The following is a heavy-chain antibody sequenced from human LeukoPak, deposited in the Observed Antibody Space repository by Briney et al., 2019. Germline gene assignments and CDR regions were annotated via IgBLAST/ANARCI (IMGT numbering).Heavy chain of an antibody. V-gene: IGHV3-30-3*01. CDR1: GFTFSSYA. J-gene: IGHJ4*02. CDR3: ARDSAELLDY. D-gene: IGHD1-26*01. Sequence: PGGSLRLSCAASGFTFSSYAMSWVRQAPGKGLEWVAVISYDGSNKYYADSVRGRLTISRDNSKNTLYLQMNSLRAEDTAVYYCARDSAELLDYWGQGTLVTVSS. CDR2: ISYDGSNK.